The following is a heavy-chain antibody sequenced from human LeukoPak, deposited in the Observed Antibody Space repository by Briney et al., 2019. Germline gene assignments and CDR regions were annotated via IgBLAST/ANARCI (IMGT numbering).Heavy chain of an antibody. CDR2: INTDGSST. V-gene: IGHV3-74*01. J-gene: IGHJ4*02. CDR3: VRVPCSNWFYYFDY. Sequence: GGSLRLSCAASGFTFSNYWMHWVRQAPGKGLAWVSRINTDGSSTTYADSVKGRFTISRDNAKNTLYLQMNSLRAEDTSVYFCVRVPCSNWFYYFDYWGQGALVTVSS. CDR1: GFTFSNYW. D-gene: IGHD6-13*01.